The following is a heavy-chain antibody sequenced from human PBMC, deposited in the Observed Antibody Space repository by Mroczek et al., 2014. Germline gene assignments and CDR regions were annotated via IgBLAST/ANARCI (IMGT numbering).Heavy chain of an antibody. CDR2: INHSGST. CDR1: GGSFSGYY. Sequence: VQLQQWGAGLLKPSETLSLTCAVYGGSFSGYYWSWIRQPPGKGLEWIGEINHSGSTNYNPSLKSRVTISVDTSKNQFSLKLSSVTAADTTVYYCARARATPNYSNYGYYYYYMDVWGKGTTVTVSS. D-gene: IGHD4-11*01. CDR3: ARARATPNYSNYGYYYYYMDV. J-gene: IGHJ6*03. V-gene: IGHV4-34*01.